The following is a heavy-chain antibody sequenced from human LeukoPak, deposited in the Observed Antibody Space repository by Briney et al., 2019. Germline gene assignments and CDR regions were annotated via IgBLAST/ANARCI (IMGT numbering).Heavy chain of an antibody. J-gene: IGHJ5*02. V-gene: IGHV3-33*01. Sequence: GRSLRLSCAASGFDFSNSGMHWVRQAPGKGLEWVAVLYYDDIYKYYADSVKGRFTISRDNSKNTLYLQMNSLRAEDTAVYYCARDRIVVVPAAGGLFNWFDPWGQGTLVTVSS. CDR3: ARDRIVVVPAAGGLFNWFDP. D-gene: IGHD2-2*01. CDR2: LYYDDIYK. CDR1: GFDFSNSG.